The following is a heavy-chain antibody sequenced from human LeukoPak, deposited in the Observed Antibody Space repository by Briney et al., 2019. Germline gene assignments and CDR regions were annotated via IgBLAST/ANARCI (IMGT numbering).Heavy chain of an antibody. Sequence: ASVKVSCKASGYTFTGYYMHWVQQPPAQGHEWMGWINPNSGGTNYAQKFQGRVTMTRDTSISTGYMELSRLRSDDTAVYYCARQGSSGGGYFDYWGQGTLVTVSS. J-gene: IGHJ4*02. CDR1: GYTFTGYY. CDR2: INPNSGGT. V-gene: IGHV1-2*02. D-gene: IGHD3-22*01. CDR3: ARQGSSGGGYFDY.